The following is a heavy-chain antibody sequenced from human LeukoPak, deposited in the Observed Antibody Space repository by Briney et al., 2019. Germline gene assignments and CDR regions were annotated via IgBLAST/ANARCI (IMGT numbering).Heavy chain of an antibody. J-gene: IGHJ4*02. CDR3: ARRAPTRYFDY. CDR1: GFTFDDYA. D-gene: IGHD5-24*01. Sequence: PGRSLRLFCAASGFTFDDYAMHWVRQAPGKGLEWVSGISWNSGSIGYADSVKGRFTISRDNAKNTLYLQMNSLRAEDTAVYYCARRAPTRYFDYWGQGTLVTVSS. CDR2: ISWNSGSI. V-gene: IGHV3-9*01.